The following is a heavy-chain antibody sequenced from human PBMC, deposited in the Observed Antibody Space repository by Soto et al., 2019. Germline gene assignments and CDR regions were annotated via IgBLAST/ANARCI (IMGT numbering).Heavy chain of an antibody. CDR2: IIPIFGTA. CDR3: AQRELELPEYYYYYGMDV. J-gene: IGHJ6*02. D-gene: IGHD1-7*01. Sequence: GASVKVSCEASGGTFSSYAISWVRQAPGQGLEWMGGIIPIFGTANYAQKFQGRVTITADKSTSTAYMELSSLRSEDTAVYYCAQRELELPEYYYYYGMDVWGQGTTVTVSS. V-gene: IGHV1-69*06. CDR1: GGTFSSYA.